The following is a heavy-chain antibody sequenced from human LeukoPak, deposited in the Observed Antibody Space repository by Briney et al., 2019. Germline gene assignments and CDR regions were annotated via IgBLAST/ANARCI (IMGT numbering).Heavy chain of an antibody. Sequence: KPSETLSLTCTVSGDSFSSSSHYWGWLRQPPGRGLEWIGSIRNSGNTYYSPSLKSRVTISVDTSKNQFSLKLSSVTAADTAVYYCARLGEEMAANDYWGQGTLVTVSS. CDR2: IRNSGNT. CDR1: GDSFSSSSHY. J-gene: IGHJ4*02. CDR3: ARLGEEMAANDY. V-gene: IGHV4-39*01. D-gene: IGHD5-24*01.